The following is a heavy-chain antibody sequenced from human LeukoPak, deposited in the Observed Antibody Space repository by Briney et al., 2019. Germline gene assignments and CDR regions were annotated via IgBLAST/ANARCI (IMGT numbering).Heavy chain of an antibody. J-gene: IGHJ4*02. D-gene: IGHD2-8*01. Sequence: GESLKISCKGSGYSFTSYWIGWVRQMPGKGLEWMGIIYPGDSDTRYSPSFQGQVTISADKSISTAYLQWSSLKASDTAMYYCARRGFCTNGVCHFDYWGQGTLVTVSS. CDR3: ARRGFCTNGVCHFDY. CDR2: IYPGDSDT. V-gene: IGHV5-51*01. CDR1: GYSFTSYW.